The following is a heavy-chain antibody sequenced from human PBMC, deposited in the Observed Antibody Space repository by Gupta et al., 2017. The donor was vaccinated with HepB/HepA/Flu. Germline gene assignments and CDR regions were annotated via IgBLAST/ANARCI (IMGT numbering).Heavy chain of an antibody. CDR1: GFSLSTRGVG. V-gene: IGHV2-5*02. Sequence: QITVTESGPTLVKPTQTVTLTCTFAGFSLSTRGVGVGWFRTPPGKALEWLALIYLDDDKRYSPSLKSRLTITKDTSKNQVVLTMTNMDPVDTATYYCAHNLVWFGDPGACWFDYWGQGTLVTVSS. CDR3: AHNLVWFGDPGACWFDY. CDR2: IYLDDDK. D-gene: IGHD3-10*01. J-gene: IGHJ4*02.